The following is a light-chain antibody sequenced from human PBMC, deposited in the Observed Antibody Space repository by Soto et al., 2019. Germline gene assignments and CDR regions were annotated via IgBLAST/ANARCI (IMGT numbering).Light chain of an antibody. CDR1: RGISNY. CDR3: QQTYSALWT. CDR2: AAS. Sequence: DIQMTQSPSSLSASIGDRVTITCRASRGISNYLSWYQQKPGTAPKLLIYAASGLQSGVPSRFSGSGSGTDFALTISSLHPEDFATYYCQQTYSALWTFGQGTTVDVK. V-gene: IGKV1-39*01. J-gene: IGKJ1*01.